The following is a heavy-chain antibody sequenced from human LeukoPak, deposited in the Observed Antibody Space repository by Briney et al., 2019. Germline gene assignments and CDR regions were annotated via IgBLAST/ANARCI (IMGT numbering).Heavy chain of an antibody. CDR2: INPNSGGA. CDR3: ASGRGYCSSSSCYQDDAFDI. D-gene: IGHD2-2*01. Sequence: ASVKVSCKASGYTFNGYYIHWVRRAPGQGLEWMGLINPNSGGANYAQTFQGRVTMTRDTSITTAYMELSRLRSDDTAVYYCASGRGYCSSSSCYQDDAFDIWGQGTMVTVSS. J-gene: IGHJ3*02. V-gene: IGHV1-2*02. CDR1: GYTFNGYY.